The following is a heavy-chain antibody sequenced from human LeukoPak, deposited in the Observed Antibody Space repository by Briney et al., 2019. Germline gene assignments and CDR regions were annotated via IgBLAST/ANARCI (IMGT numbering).Heavy chain of an antibody. CDR1: GFTFSSYW. CDR2: INSDGSST. CDR3: ARGYYYDSSPDY. Sequence: GGSLRLSCAASGFTFSSYWTHWVRQAPGKGLVWVSRINSDGSSTSYADSVKGRFTISRDNAKNTLYLQMNSLRAEDTAVYYCARGYYYDSSPDYWGQGTLVTVSS. J-gene: IGHJ4*02. D-gene: IGHD3-22*01. V-gene: IGHV3-74*01.